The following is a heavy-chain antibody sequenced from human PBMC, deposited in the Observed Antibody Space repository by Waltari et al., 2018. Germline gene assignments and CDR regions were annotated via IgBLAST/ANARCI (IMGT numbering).Heavy chain of an antibody. V-gene: IGHV4-61*02. D-gene: IGHD2-15*01. Sequence: QVQLQESGPGLVKPSQTLSLTCTVSGGPISSGSYYWSWIRQPAGKGREGIGRIYTSGSTNYNPSLKSRVTISVDTSKNQFSLKLSSVTAADTAVYYCARELRMQVGSYCSGGSCYPAFDIWGQGTMVTVSS. CDR1: GGPISSGSYY. CDR2: IYTSGST. CDR3: ARELRMQVGSYCSGGSCYPAFDI. J-gene: IGHJ3*02.